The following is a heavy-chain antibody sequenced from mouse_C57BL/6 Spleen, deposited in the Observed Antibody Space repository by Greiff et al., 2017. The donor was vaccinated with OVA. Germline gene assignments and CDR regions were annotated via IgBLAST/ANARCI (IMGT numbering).Heavy chain of an antibody. V-gene: IGHV1-58*01. CDR3: ARPYSPYSNYAYFDV. Sequence: VQLKESGAELVRPGSSVKMSCKTSGYTFTSYGINWVKQRPGQGLEWIGYIYIGNGYTEYNEKFKGKATLTSDTSSSTAYMQLSSLTSEDSAIYFCARPYSPYSNYAYFDVWGTETTVTVSS. J-gene: IGHJ1*03. CDR1: GYTFTSYG. D-gene: IGHD2-5*01. CDR2: IYIGNGYT.